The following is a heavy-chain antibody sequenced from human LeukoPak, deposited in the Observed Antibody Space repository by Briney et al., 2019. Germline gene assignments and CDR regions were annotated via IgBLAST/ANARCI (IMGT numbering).Heavy chain of an antibody. V-gene: IGHV3-7*01. J-gene: IGHJ4*02. D-gene: IGHD1-26*01. CDR2: INQDGGKK. CDR3: ARGGAPDN. Sequence: PGGSLRLSCAASGFNFSSYWMSWVRQAPGKGLEWVANINQDGGKKYYVDSVRGRFAISRDNAENSVYLQMNSLRAEDTALYYCARGGAPDNWGQGTLVTVFS. CDR1: GFNFSSYW.